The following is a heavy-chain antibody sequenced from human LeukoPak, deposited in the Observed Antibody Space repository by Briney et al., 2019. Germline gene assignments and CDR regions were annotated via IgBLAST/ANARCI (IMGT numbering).Heavy chain of an antibody. D-gene: IGHD3-22*01. CDR1: GGSTSRYY. V-gene: IGHV4-4*07. J-gene: IGHJ3*02. CDR3: ARDWRRNYYDSSGYYAFDI. Sequence: SDPVTLTCSVSGGSTSRYYWSWIRQTAGKGREWIGRIYTSGSTNYNPSLKSRVTMSVDTSKNQFSLKLSSVTAADTAVYYCARDWRRNYYDSSGYYAFDIWGQGTMVTVSS. CDR2: IYTSGST.